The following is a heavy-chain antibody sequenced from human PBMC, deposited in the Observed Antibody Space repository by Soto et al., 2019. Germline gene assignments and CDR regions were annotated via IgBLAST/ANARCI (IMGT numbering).Heavy chain of an antibody. J-gene: IGHJ4*02. CDR3: ARTTFYDIFTAYYSLFDY. Sequence: QVQLQESGPGLVKPSQTLTLTCTVSGGSISSGSFYWSWIRQHPGKGLEWIGHISDSGSSYYNPSLESRVTISVDTSKNQFSLQLSAVTAADTAVYFCARTTFYDIFTAYYSLFDYWGQGTLVIVSS. CDR2: ISDSGSS. CDR1: GGSISSGSFY. D-gene: IGHD3-9*01. V-gene: IGHV4-31*03.